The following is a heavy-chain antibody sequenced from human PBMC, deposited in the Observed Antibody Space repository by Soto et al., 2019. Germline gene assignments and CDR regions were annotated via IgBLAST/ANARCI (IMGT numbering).Heavy chain of an antibody. J-gene: IGHJ4*02. CDR3: ARSKNYCGGDCPFDY. CDR1: GGTFSSYT. V-gene: IGHV1-69*02. Sequence: SVKVSCKASGGTFSSYTISWVRQAPGQGLEWMGRIIPILGIANYAQKFQGRVTITADKSTSTAYMELSSLRSEDTAVYYCARSKNYCGGDCPFDYWGQGTLVTVSS. D-gene: IGHD2-21*02. CDR2: IIPILGIA.